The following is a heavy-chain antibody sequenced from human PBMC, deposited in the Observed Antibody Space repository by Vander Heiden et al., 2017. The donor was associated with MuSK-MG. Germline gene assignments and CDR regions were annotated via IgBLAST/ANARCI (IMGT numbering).Heavy chain of an antibody. CDR3: AKNRQPLRFLEWPHAFDVFDV. CDR1: GYTFTTYF. J-gene: IGHJ3*01. V-gene: IGHV1-46*01. Sequence: QVQLVQSGAEVKKPGASVKVSCKSSGYTFTTYFLHWVRQAPGQGLEWMGLINPGSSVTDYAQRFQGRLTMTRDTSTSTVYMELSSLKSDDTAVYYCAKNRQPLRFLEWPHAFDVFDVWGQGTKVTVSS. CDR2: INPGSSVT. D-gene: IGHD3-3*01.